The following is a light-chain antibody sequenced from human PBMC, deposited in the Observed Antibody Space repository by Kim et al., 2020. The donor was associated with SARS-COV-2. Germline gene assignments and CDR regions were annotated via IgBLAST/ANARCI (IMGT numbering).Light chain of an antibody. CDR3: QHYGSSPT. Sequence: SLSPGERATLSCRASQSVSSNYLAWYQHKPGQAPSLLIYGASSRAAGIPDRFSGSGSRTDFTLTISRLEPEDFAVYYCQHYGSSPTFGGGTKLEI. CDR1: QSVSSNY. V-gene: IGKV3-20*01. J-gene: IGKJ4*01. CDR2: GAS.